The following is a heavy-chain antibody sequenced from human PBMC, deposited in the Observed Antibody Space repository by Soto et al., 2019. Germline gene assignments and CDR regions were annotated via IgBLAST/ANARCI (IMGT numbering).Heavy chain of an antibody. Sequence: EVQLVESGGVLIQRGGSLRLSCEASGFRFSDYDMHWVRQPPGKGLEWVSGIGTNADKHYSDSVKGRLTISRENDKNSLYLQMTSLKADDTAVYFCARGRPCWSDFYIDHWGQGTLLTVSS. CDR2: IGTNADK. V-gene: IGHV3-13*01. CDR3: ARGRPCWSDFYIDH. J-gene: IGHJ1*01. D-gene: IGHD3-3*01. CDR1: GFRFSDYD.